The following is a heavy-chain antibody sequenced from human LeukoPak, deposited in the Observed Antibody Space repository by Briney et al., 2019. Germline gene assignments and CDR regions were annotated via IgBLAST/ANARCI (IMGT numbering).Heavy chain of an antibody. CDR3: ASAEHNAWHNFKS. D-gene: IGHD1/OR15-1a*01. CDR2: ISNDGSQT. CDR1: GFTLTTYS. J-gene: IGHJ4*02. V-gene: IGHV3-30*04. Sequence: GGSLRLSCAASGFTLTTYSMHWVRQAPGKGLEWLSIISNDGSQTYYAESVRGRFTISSDTSQSTLYLQMRSLTTEDTAVYYCASAEHNAWHNFKSWGQGTLVTVSS.